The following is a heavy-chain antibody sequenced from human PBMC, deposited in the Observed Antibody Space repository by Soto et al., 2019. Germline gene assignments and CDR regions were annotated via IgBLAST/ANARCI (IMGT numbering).Heavy chain of an antibody. D-gene: IGHD3-16*02. Sequence: ASVKVSCKASGYTFTSYAMHWVRQAPGQRLEWMGWINAGNGNTKYSQKFQGRVTITRDTSASTAYMELSSLRSEVTAVYYCVRLRNDYDYVWESYRNNWFDPWGQGTLVTVSS. V-gene: IGHV1-3*01. J-gene: IGHJ5*02. CDR2: INAGNGNT. CDR3: VRLRNDYDYVWESYRNNWFDP. CDR1: GYTFTSYA.